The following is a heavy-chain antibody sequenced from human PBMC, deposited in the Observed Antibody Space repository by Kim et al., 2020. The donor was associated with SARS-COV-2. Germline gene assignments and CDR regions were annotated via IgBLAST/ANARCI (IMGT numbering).Heavy chain of an antibody. CDR3: ARRPPNGGIDY. Sequence: TYYNPSLKGRVTISVDTSKNQFSLRLSSVTAADTAVYYCARRPPNGGIDYWGRGTLATVSS. CDR2: T. D-gene: IGHD7-27*01. V-gene: IGHV4-31*02. J-gene: IGHJ4*02.